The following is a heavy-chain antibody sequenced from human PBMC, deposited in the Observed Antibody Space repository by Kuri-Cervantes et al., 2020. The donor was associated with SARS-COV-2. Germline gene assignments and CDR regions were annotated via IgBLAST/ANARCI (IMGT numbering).Heavy chain of an antibody. Sequence: GGSLRLSCAASGFTFSSYSMNWVRRAPGMGLEWVSSIDSTSYYIFYADSMKGRFTISRDNAKNSLYLQMDSLRVEDTAVYYCAKDKGAEGVGATIDYWGQGTLVTVSS. D-gene: IGHD1-26*01. CDR2: IDSTSYYI. J-gene: IGHJ4*02. CDR3: AKDKGAEGVGATIDY. V-gene: IGHV3-21*04. CDR1: GFTFSSYS.